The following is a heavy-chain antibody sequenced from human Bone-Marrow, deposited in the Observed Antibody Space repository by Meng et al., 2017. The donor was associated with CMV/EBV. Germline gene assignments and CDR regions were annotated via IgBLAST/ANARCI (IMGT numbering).Heavy chain of an antibody. Sequence: GGSLRLSCKASAYSFTNYWIGWVRQMPGKGLEWVGIIYPGDSETKYSPSFEGQVTISVDKSIDTAYLQWSSLKASDTAIYYCARHFDGAGFLEWYFDYWGQGTRVTGSS. J-gene: IGHJ4*02. CDR2: IYPGDSET. V-gene: IGHV5-51*01. CDR3: ARHFDGAGFLEWYFDY. D-gene: IGHD3-3*01. CDR1: AYSFTNYW.